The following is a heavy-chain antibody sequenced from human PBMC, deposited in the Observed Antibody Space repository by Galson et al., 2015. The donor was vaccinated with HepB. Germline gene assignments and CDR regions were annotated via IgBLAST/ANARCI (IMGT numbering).Heavy chain of an antibody. J-gene: IGHJ6*02. CDR2: IIPIFGTA. V-gene: IGHV1-69*13. CDR3: ARPILPIAVAGKAVRWGMDV. D-gene: IGHD6-19*01. CDR1: GGTFSSYA. Sequence: SVKVSCKASGGTFSSYAISWVRQAPGQGLEWMGGIIPIFGTANYAQKFQGRVTITADESTSTAYMELSSLRSEDTAVYYCARPILPIAVAGKAVRWGMDVWGQGTTVTVSS.